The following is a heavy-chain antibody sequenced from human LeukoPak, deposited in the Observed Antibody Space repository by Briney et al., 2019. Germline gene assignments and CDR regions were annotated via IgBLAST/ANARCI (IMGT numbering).Heavy chain of an antibody. CDR3: ARARGAGPGAHFDL. CDR2: ISHTGSSI. Sequence: GRSLRLSCAASGFTFSSYAMHWIRQAPGKGLEWISYISHTGSSIFYADSVKGRFTISRDNAKNSLYLQMDSLRAEDAAAYYCARARGAGPGAHFDLWGQGTLVTVSS. D-gene: IGHD3-10*01. CDR1: GFTFSSYA. V-gene: IGHV3-48*03. J-gene: IGHJ4*02.